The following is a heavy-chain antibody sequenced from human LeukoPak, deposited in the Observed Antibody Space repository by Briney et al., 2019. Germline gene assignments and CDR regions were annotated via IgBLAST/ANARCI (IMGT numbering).Heavy chain of an antibody. J-gene: IGHJ4*02. Sequence: GGSLRLSCAASGFTFSTYWMSWVRQAPGKGLEWAANIMQDGSEKYYVDSVKGRFTISRDNAKNSLFLQMSTLRAEDTGVYYCARDGGSYDYWGQGTLVTVSS. CDR3: ARDGGSYDY. CDR1: GFTFSTYW. D-gene: IGHD1-26*01. V-gene: IGHV3-7*01. CDR2: IMQDGSEK.